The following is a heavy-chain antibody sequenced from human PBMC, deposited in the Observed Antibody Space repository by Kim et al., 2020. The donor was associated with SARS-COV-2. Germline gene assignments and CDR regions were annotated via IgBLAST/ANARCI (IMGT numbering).Heavy chain of an antibody. CDR2: ISFSSTYI. Sequence: GGSLRLSCAASGFTFSTYNMNWVRQAPGKGLEWVSSISFSSTYIFYADSVKGRFTISRDNANNSLFLQMNSLRAEDTAVYYCARGGQWLGGAFFDFWGQG. J-gene: IGHJ4*02. V-gene: IGHV3-21*01. CDR3: ARGGQWLGGAFFDF. D-gene: IGHD6-19*01. CDR1: GFTFSTYN.